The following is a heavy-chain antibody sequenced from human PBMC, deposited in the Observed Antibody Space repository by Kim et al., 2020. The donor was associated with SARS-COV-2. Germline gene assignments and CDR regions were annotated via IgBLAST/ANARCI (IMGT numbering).Heavy chain of an antibody. V-gene: IGHV3-30*07. CDR3: ARGLRYSSKPSAQFDY. Sequence: SVKGRYPNSRDNSKNTLYLQMNSLRAEDTAVYYCARGLRYSSKPSAQFDYWGQGTLVTVSS. D-gene: IGHD6-13*01. J-gene: IGHJ4*02.